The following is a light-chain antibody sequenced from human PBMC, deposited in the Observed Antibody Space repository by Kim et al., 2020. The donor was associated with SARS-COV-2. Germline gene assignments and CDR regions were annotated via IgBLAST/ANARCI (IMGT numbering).Light chain of an antibody. V-gene: IGKV1-5*03. J-gene: IGKJ1*01. CDR1: QSISSW. CDR2: KAS. CDR3: QQYNSSPWT. Sequence: SASIRDRVTITCRASQSISSWLAWYQQKPGRAPKLLIYKASNLESGVPSRFSGSGSGTEFTLTISSLQPDDFATYYCQQYNSSPWTFGQGTKLEI.